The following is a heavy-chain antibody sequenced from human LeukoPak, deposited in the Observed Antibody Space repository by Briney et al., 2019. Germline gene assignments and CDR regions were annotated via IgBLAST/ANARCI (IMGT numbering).Heavy chain of an antibody. CDR3: AKDNKGITMVRGVIRYYYGMDV. CDR1: GFTFGDYA. Sequence: GGSPRLSCAASGFTFGDYAMHWVRQAPGKGPEWVSGISWNSGYIGYADSVKGRFTISRDNAKNSLYLQMNSLRAEDTALYYCAKDNKGITMVRGVIRYYYGMDVWGQGTTVTVSS. D-gene: IGHD3-10*01. J-gene: IGHJ6*02. CDR2: ISWNSGYI. V-gene: IGHV3-9*01.